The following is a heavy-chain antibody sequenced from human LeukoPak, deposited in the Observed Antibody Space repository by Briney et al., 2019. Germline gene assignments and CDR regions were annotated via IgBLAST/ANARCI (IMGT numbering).Heavy chain of an antibody. D-gene: IGHD4-23*01. Sequence: GESLKISCKGSGYSFTSYWIGWVRQMPGKGLEWMGIIYPGDSDTRYSPSFQGQVTISADKSISTAYLQWSSLKASDTAMYYCARQADYGGNSPQYDYWGQGTLVTVSS. CDR1: GYSFTSYW. J-gene: IGHJ4*02. CDR3: ARQADYGGNSPQYDY. CDR2: IYPGDSDT. V-gene: IGHV5-51*01.